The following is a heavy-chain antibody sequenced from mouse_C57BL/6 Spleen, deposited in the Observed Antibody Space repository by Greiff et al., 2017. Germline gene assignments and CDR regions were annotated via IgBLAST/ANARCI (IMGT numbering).Heavy chain of an antibody. Sequence: LVESGAELVRPGASVTLSCKASGYTFTDYEMHWVKQTPVHGLEWIGAIDPETGGTAYNQKFKGKAILTADKSSSTAYMELRSLTSEDSAVYYCTRVAFAYWGQGTQVTVSA. J-gene: IGHJ3*01. CDR1: GYTFTDYE. CDR2: IDPETGGT. D-gene: IGHD1-1*01. CDR3: TRVAFAY. V-gene: IGHV1-15*01.